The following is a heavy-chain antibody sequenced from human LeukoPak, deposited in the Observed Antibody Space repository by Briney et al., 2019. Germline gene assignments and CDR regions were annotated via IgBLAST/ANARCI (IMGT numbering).Heavy chain of an antibody. D-gene: IGHD6-19*01. J-gene: IGHJ5*02. CDR2: IYYSGST. CDR3: ARKYSSGWYNWFDP. CDR1: GYSISSGYY. Sequence: SETLSLTCTVSGYSISSGYYWSWIRQPPGKGLEWIGYIYYSGSTNYNPSLKSRVTISVDTSKNQFSLKLSSVTAADTAVYYCARKYSSGWYNWFDPWGQGTLVTVSS. V-gene: IGHV4-61*01.